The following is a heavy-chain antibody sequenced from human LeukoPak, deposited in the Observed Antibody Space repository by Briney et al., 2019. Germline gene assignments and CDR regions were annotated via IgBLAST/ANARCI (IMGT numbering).Heavy chain of an antibody. Sequence: GGSLRLSCAASGFTFSSYSMNWVRQAPGKGLEWASSISSSSSYIYYADSVKGRFTISRDNAKNSLYLQMNSLRAEDTAVYYCARDFGPVNWFDPWGQGTLVTVSS. CDR1: GFTFSSYS. J-gene: IGHJ5*02. V-gene: IGHV3-21*01. D-gene: IGHD3-10*01. CDR2: ISSSSSYI. CDR3: ARDFGPVNWFDP.